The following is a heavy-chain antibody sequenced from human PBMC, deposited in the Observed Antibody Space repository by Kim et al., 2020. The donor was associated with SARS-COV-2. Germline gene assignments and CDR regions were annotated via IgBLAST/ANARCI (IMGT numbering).Heavy chain of an antibody. CDR3: AKVYSSGWQTQKGDY. CDR1: GFTFDDYA. CDR2: ISGDGGST. V-gene: IGHV3-43*02. J-gene: IGHJ4*02. D-gene: IGHD6-19*01. Sequence: GGSLKLSCAASGFTFDDYAMHWVRQAPGKGLEWVSLISGDGGSTYYADSVKGRFTISRDNSKNSLYLQMNSLRTEDTALYYCAKVYSSGWQTQKGDYWGQGTLVTVSS.